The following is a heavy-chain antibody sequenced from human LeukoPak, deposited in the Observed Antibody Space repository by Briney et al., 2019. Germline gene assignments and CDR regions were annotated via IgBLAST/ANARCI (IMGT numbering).Heavy chain of an antibody. CDR1: GFTFSSYW. Sequence: AGGSPRLSCAASGFTFSSYWMHWVRQAPGKGLVWVSRINSDGSSTSYADSVKGRFTISTDNAKNTLYLQMNSLRAEDTAVYYCARAGGFLEWLLADYFDYWGQGTLVTVSS. CDR3: ARAGGFLEWLLADYFDY. CDR2: INSDGSST. D-gene: IGHD3-3*01. J-gene: IGHJ4*02. V-gene: IGHV3-74*01.